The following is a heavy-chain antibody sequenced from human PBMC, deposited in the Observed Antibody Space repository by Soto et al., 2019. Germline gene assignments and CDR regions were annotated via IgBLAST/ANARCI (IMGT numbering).Heavy chain of an antibody. V-gene: IGHV4-34*01. CDR3: ARGTRSTVMPMAHFDY. CDR2: ITQSGST. Sequence: PSETLSLTCGGGSRRGYRWGWIRQSPGVGLEWSGEITQSGSTYYNPSLKSRVTISVDVSKNQFFLKLNSVTAADTAVYYCARGTRSTVMPMAHFDYWAQGTLVTVSS. J-gene: IGHJ4*02. CDR1: GSRRGYR. D-gene: IGHD4-4*01.